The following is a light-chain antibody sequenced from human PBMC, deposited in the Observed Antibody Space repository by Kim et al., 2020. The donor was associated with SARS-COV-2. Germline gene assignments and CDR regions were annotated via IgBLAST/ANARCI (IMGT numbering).Light chain of an antibody. CDR2: RAS. CDR1: QHINSNK. J-gene: IGKJ1*01. CDR3: QQYGNTPRT. Sequence: ETELTQSPATLSSSPGERDNLSCRASQHINSNKLAWYQQLSGQPPKLVIYRASLRPTGIPDSFSGSGSGTEFALTISRLEPEDFAVYYCQQYGNTPRTFGQGTKVDIK. V-gene: IGKV3-20*01.